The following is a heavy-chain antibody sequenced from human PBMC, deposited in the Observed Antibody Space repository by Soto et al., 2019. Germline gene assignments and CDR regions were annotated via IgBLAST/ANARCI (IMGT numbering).Heavy chain of an antibody. V-gene: IGHV4-59*01. CDR1: GGSISSYY. CDR2: IYYSGST. D-gene: IGHD6-13*01. CDR3: AREESGQQLGYYYYYYGMDV. J-gene: IGHJ6*02. Sequence: SETLSLTCTVSGGSISSYYWSWIRQPPGKGLEWIGYIYYSGSTNYNPSLKSRVTISVDTSKNQFSLKLSSVTAADTAVYYCAREESGQQLGYYYYYYGMDVWGQGTTVTVSS.